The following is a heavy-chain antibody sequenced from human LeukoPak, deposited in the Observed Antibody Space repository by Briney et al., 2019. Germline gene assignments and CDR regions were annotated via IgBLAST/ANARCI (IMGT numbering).Heavy chain of an antibody. CDR2: INSDGSST. Sequence: INSDGSSTGYADSVKGPFTISRDNAKNTLYLQMNSLRAADTAVYYCSRDRGSGWYYFDYWGQGTLVTVSS. D-gene: IGHD6-19*01. V-gene: IGHV3-74*01. CDR3: SRDRGSGWYYFDY. J-gene: IGHJ4*02.